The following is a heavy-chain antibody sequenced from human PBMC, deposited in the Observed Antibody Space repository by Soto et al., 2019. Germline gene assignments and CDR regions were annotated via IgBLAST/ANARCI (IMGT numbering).Heavy chain of an antibody. D-gene: IGHD4-4*01. Sequence: ASVKVSCKASGYTFTGYYIHWVRQAPGQGLEWMGWINPNSGGTNYAQKFQGWVTMTRDTSISTAYMELSRLRSDDTAVYYCATTVTTYYYYGTDVWGQGTTVTVSS. CDR3: ATTVTTYYYYGTDV. V-gene: IGHV1-2*04. CDR2: INPNSGGT. J-gene: IGHJ6*02. CDR1: GYTFTGYY.